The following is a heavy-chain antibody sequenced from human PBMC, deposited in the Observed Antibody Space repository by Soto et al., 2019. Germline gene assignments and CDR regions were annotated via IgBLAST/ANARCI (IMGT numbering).Heavy chain of an antibody. D-gene: IGHD1-1*01. J-gene: IGHJ6*02. CDR3: ARDCRPGDWYSDYYYYGMDV. V-gene: IGHV3-33*01. CDR1: GFTFSSYG. Sequence: QVKLVESGGGVVQPGRSLRLSCAASGFTFSSYGMQWVRQAPGKGLEWVAVIWYDGSNKHYADSVKGRFTISRDNSKNTLYLQMNSRRAEDTAVYYCARDCRPGDWYSDYYYYGMDVWGQGTTVTVSS. CDR2: IWYDGSNK.